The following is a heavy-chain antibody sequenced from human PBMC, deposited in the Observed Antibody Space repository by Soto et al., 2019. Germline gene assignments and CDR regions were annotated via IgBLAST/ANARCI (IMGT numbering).Heavy chain of an antibody. V-gene: IGHV1-2*04. D-gene: IGHD3-3*01. CDR1: GYTFTGYY. Sequence: GASVKVSCKASGYTFTGYYMHWVRQAPGQGLEWMGWINPNSGGTNYAQKFQGWVTMTRDTSISTAYMELSRLRSDDTAVYYCARGPELRFLEWLLFDYWGQGTLVTVSS. CDR3: ARGPELRFLEWLLFDY. CDR2: INPNSGGT. J-gene: IGHJ4*02.